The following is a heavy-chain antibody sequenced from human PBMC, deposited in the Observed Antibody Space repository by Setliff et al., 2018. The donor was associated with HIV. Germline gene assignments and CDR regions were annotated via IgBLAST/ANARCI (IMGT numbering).Heavy chain of an antibody. J-gene: IGHJ6*03. V-gene: IGHV4-59*01. CDR1: GGSISSYY. CDR2: IYYSGGT. CDR3: ARNLLHYDSSGLRWNYYYYYMDV. D-gene: IGHD3-22*01. Sequence: SETLSLTCTVSGGSISSYYWSWIRQPPGKGLEWIGYIYYSGGTNYNPSLKSRVTISVDTSKNQFSLKLSSVTAADTAVYYCARNLLHYDSSGLRWNYYYYYMDVWGKGTTVTVSS.